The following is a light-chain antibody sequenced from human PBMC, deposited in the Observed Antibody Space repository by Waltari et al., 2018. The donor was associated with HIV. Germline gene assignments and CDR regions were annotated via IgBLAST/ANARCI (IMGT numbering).Light chain of an antibody. V-gene: IGKV3-20*01. J-gene: IGKJ2*01. CDR3: QQYVNSPYT. CDR2: DAS. CDR1: QSVSSY. Sequence: EIVLTQSPGTLSLSPGERSTLSCRASQSVSSYLAWYQQKPGQAPRLRIDDASSRAIGIPDRFSGSGSGTDFTLTISRLEPEDFEVYYCQQYVNSPYTFGQGTKLEIK.